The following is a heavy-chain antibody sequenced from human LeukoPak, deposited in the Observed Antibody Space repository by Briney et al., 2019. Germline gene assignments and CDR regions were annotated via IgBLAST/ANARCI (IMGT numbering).Heavy chain of an antibody. V-gene: IGHV3-48*01. D-gene: IGHD3-10*02. CDR2: ISSRGGTI. CDR3: AFMSNNWFDP. J-gene: IGHJ5*02. Sequence: GGSLRLSCAASGFTFSSYIMNWVRQAPGKGLEWVSYISSRGGTIYYADSVKGRFTISRDNAKNSLYLQMDSLRAEDTAVYYCAFMSNNWFDPWGQGTLVTVSS. CDR1: GFTFSSYI.